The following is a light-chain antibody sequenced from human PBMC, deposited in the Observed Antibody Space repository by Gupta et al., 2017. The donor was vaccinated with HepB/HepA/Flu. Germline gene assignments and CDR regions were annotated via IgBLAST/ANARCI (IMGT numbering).Light chain of an antibody. CDR3: QSADSSGTLVV. J-gene: IGLJ2*01. CDR1: ALPKQY. V-gene: IGLV3-25*03. CDR2: KDS. Sequence: SYELTQTPSVSVSPGQTDRITCSGDALPKQYAYWYQQKPGQAPVLVIYKDSERPSGIPERFSGSSSGTTVTLSISGVQAEDEADYYCQSADSSGTLVVFGGGTKLTVL.